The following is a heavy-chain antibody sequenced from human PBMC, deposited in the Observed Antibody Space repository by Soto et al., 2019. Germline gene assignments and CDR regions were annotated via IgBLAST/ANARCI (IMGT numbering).Heavy chain of an antibody. J-gene: IGHJ4*02. CDR1: GFTFSSYA. D-gene: IGHD6-19*01. Sequence: EVQLLESGGGLVQPGGSLRLSCAASGFTFSSYAMSWVRQAPGKGLEWVSAISGSGGSTYYADSVKGRFTISRDNSKITVYLQMSSLRAADTAVYYCAKAGGVWYSSGWYERFDYWGPGAVVTVSS. CDR2: ISGSGGST. V-gene: IGHV3-23*01. CDR3: AKAGGVWYSSGWYERFDY.